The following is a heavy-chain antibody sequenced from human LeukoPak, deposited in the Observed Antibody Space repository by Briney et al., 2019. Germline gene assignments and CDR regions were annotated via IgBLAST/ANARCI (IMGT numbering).Heavy chain of an antibody. CDR3: ARVSYGDPDY. Sequence: SQTLSLTCTVSGGFISSGGYYWSWIRQHPGKGLEWIGYIYYSGSTYYNPSLKSRVTISVDTSKNQFSLKLSSVTAADTAVYYCARVSYGDPDYWGQGTLVTVSS. J-gene: IGHJ4*02. CDR2: IYYSGST. D-gene: IGHD4-17*01. V-gene: IGHV4-31*03. CDR1: GGFISSGGYY.